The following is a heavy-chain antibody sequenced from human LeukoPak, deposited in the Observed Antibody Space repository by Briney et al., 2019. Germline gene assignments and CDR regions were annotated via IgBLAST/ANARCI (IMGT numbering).Heavy chain of an antibody. Sequence: ASVKVSCKASGYTFTSYDINWVRQATGQGLEWMGWMNPNSGNTGYAQKFQGRVTVTRNTSISTAYMELSSLRSEDTAVYYCARGVLYLHYFDYWGQGTLVTASS. J-gene: IGHJ4*02. D-gene: IGHD5/OR15-5a*01. CDR2: MNPNSGNT. CDR1: GYTFTSYD. V-gene: IGHV1-8*01. CDR3: ARGVLYLHYFDY.